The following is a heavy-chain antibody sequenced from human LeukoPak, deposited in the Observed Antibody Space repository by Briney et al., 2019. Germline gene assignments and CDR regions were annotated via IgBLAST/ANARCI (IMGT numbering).Heavy chain of an antibody. CDR3: ARGSYYYDSSGYYFDY. Sequence: SETLSLTCTVSGDSISSGDYYWSWIRQPPGKGLEWIGYIYYSGSTYYNPSLKSRVTISVDTSKNQFSLKLSSVTAADTAVYYCARGSYYYDSSGYYFDYWGQGTLVTVSS. CDR1: GDSISSGDYY. V-gene: IGHV4-30-4*01. CDR2: IYYSGST. D-gene: IGHD3-22*01. J-gene: IGHJ4*02.